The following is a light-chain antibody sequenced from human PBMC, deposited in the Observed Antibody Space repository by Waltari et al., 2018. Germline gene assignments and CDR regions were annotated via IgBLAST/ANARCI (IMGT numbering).Light chain of an antibody. J-gene: IGKJ3*01. CDR2: GPT. CDR3: LQYNDWPPLFT. V-gene: IGKV3-15*01. Sequence: EIEMTQSPAIMSVSPGERVTLSCRASQKIRHNFAWYQQKPGQAPRLLSYGPTTRASGIPGRFRGSGSGTESTLTIDGLQSEDFAVYYCLQYNDWPPLFTFGPGTKVEIK. CDR1: QKIRHN.